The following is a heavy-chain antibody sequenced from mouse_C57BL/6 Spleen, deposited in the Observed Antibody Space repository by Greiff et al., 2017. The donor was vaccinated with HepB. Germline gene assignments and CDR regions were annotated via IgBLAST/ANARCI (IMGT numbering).Heavy chain of an antibody. V-gene: IGHV1-53*01. CDR2: INPSNGGT. CDR3: ALKGGIYYGPPYYFDY. CDR1: GYTFTSYW. D-gene: IGHD2-1*01. Sequence: QVQLKQPGTELVKPGASVKLSCKASGYTFTSYWMHWVKQRPGQGLEWIGNINPSNGGTNYNEKFKSKATLTVDKSSSTAYMQLSSLTSEDSAVYYCALKGGIYYGPPYYFDYWGQGTTLTVSS. J-gene: IGHJ2*01.